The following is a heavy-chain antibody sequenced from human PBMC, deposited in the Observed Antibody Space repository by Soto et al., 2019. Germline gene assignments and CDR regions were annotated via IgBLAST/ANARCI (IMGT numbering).Heavy chain of an antibody. CDR2: IWYDGSDK. Sequence: QVQLVESGGGVVQPGRSLRLSCAASGFTFSSYGMHWVRQAPGKGLEWVAVIWYDGSDKYYADSVKGRFTISRDNSKNTLYVQMNSLRAEDTAVYYCARDRYSSGWYALAYWAQGTLVTVSS. V-gene: IGHV3-33*01. CDR3: ARDRYSSGWYALAY. CDR1: GFTFSSYG. D-gene: IGHD6-19*01. J-gene: IGHJ4*02.